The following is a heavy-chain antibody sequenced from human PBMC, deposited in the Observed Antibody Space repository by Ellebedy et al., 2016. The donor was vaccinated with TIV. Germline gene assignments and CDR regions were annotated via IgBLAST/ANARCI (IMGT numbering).Heavy chain of an antibody. CDR2: IRYDGSNK. CDR1: GFTFSSYG. D-gene: IGHD3-9*01. CDR3: ARGHYDILTGYYTDVWDWFDP. V-gene: IGHV3-30*02. Sequence: GESLKISCAASGFTFSSYGMHWVRQAPGKGLEWVAFIRYDGSNKYYADSVKGRFTISRDNSKNTLYLQMNSLRAEDTAVYYCARGHYDILTGYYTDVWDWFDPWGQGTLVTVSS. J-gene: IGHJ5*02.